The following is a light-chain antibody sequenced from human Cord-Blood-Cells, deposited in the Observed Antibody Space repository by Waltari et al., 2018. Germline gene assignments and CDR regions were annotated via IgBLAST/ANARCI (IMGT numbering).Light chain of an antibody. J-gene: IGKJ2*01. CDR3: QQSYSTPYT. CDR2: AAS. V-gene: IGKV1-39*01. Sequence: DIQMTQSPSSLSPPVGDRVTITCRASVSTSSYLNGYRQKPGKAPKLLIYAASSWQSGVPARFSGSGSGTDFTLTISRLQPEDFATYYCQQSYSTPYTFGQGTKLEIK. CDR1: VSTSSY.